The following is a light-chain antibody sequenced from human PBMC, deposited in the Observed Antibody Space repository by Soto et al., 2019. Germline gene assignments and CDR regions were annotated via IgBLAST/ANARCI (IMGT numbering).Light chain of an antibody. CDR3: QQSYSTPRT. CDR1: QSISSY. J-gene: IGKJ1*01. V-gene: IGKV1-39*01. CDR2: AAS. Sequence: DIQMTQSPSSLSASVGDRVTITCLASQSISSYLNWYQQKPGKAPKLLIYAASSLQSGVPSRFSGSGSGTDFTLTISSLQPEDFATHYCQQSYSTPRTFGQGTKVDIK.